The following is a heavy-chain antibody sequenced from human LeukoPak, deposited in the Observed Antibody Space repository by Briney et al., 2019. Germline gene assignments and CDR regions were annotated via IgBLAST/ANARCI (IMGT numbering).Heavy chain of an antibody. CDR3: ARNYYDSSGYLKLFDY. D-gene: IGHD3-22*01. J-gene: IGHJ4*02. V-gene: IGHV3-30*04. Sequence: PGRSLRPSCAASGFTFSSYAMHWVRQAPGKGLEWVAVISYDGSNKYYADSVKGRFTISRDNSKNTLYLQMNSLRAEDTAVYYCARNYYDSSGYLKLFDYWGQGTLVTVSS. CDR2: ISYDGSNK. CDR1: GFTFSSYA.